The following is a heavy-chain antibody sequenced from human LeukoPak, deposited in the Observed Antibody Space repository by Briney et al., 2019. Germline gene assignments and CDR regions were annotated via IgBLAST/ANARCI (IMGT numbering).Heavy chain of an antibody. D-gene: IGHD6-13*01. J-gene: IGHJ5*02. CDR2: IYYSGRT. V-gene: IGHV4-38-2*02. CDR1: GYSISSGYY. Sequence: SETLSLTCTVSGYSISSGYYWGWIRQPPGKGLEWIGYIYYSGRTNYNPSLKSRVTISIDTSKNQFSLKLTSVTAADTAVYYCASSIAAAGDNWFDPWGQGTLVTVSS. CDR3: ASSIAAAGDNWFDP.